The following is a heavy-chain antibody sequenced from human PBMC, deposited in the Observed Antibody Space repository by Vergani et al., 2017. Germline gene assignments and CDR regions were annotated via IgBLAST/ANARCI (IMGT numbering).Heavy chain of an antibody. D-gene: IGHD1-26*01. CDR3: ARVYGIGRQTLPGY. V-gene: IGHV1-3*04. Sequence: QVQLVQSGAEFNHPPPSLPLSSTSSLYPFPPSPLHFLRPTPEQRVLLLRCINTGNGKKKYSQKFQGRVTITRDTSASTAYMELSSRRSEDTAVYYCARVYGIGRQTLPGYWGQGTLVTVSS. J-gene: IGHJ4*02. CDR1: LYPFPPSP. CDR2: INTGNGKK.